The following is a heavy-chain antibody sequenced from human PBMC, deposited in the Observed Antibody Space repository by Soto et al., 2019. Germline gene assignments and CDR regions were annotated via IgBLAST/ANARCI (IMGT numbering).Heavy chain of an antibody. J-gene: IGHJ4*02. D-gene: IGHD6-6*01. CDR1: GGSISRDDYY. Sequence: QVQLQESGPGLVRPSQTLSLTCTVSGGSISRDDYYWTWIRQPPGKGLEWIGYIYYSGRTKYNPSLESRITISIDTSKNHFSLKVNSVNAADTAVYYCAGDRSNSPDYFDYWGQGTLVTVSS. V-gene: IGHV4-30-4*01. CDR2: IYYSGRT. CDR3: AGDRSNSPDYFDY.